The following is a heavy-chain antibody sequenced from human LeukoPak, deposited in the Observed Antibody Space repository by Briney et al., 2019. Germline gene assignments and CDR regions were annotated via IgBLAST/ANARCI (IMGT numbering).Heavy chain of an antibody. V-gene: IGHV3-66*01. D-gene: IGHD1/OR15-1a*01. J-gene: IGHJ4*02. CDR3: ARGTWLNKLFDY. CDR2: IYSITST. CDR1: GFTFGLYS. Sequence: GGSLRLSCAASGFTFGLYSMTWVRQAPGKGLEWVSVIYSITSTYYANSVRGRFTISRDNSKNTLYLQMNSLRADDTAVYYCARGTWLNKLFDYWGQGTLVTVSS.